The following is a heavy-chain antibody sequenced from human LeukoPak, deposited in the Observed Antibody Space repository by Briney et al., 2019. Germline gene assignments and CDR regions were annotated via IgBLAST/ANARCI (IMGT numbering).Heavy chain of an antibody. CDR2: INPNSGGT. Sequence: GASVKVSCKASGYTFTGYYMHWVRQAPGQGLEWMGWINPNSGGTNYAQKFQGRVTMTRDTSISTAYMELSRLRSDDTALYYCARHLIIAVAAPGFFDPWGQGTLVTVSS. J-gene: IGHJ5*02. V-gene: IGHV1-2*02. D-gene: IGHD6-19*01. CDR3: ARHLIIAVAAPGFFDP. CDR1: GYTFTGYY.